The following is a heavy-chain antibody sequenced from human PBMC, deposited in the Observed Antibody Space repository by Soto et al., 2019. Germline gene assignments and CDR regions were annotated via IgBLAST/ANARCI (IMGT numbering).Heavy chain of an antibody. CDR1: GFTFSNAW. CDR2: IKSKTDGGTT. V-gene: IGHV3-15*01. CDR3: TTGPDIVVVVAATTSDY. Sequence: GGSLRLSCAASGFTFSNAWMSWVRQAPGKGLEWVGRIKSKTDGGTTDYAAPVKGRFTISRDDSKNTLYLQMNSLKTEDTAVYYCTTGPDIVVVVAATTSDYWGQGTLVTVSS. D-gene: IGHD2-15*01. J-gene: IGHJ4*02.